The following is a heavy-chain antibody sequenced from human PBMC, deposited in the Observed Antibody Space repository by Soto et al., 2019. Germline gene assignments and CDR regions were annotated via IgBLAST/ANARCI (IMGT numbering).Heavy chain of an antibody. J-gene: IGHJ4*02. Sequence: QVQLVQSGGEVKRPGASVKVSCKASGYSFTSYFMHWVRQAPGQGLEWMGIINPNDGTTKYAQKFQGRVTMTRDTSTNTVYMELSSLRSEGTAVYYCAKGYGSGSYYALWGQGTLVTVSS. CDR2: INPNDGTT. CDR3: AKGYGSGSYYAL. V-gene: IGHV1-46*01. D-gene: IGHD3-10*01. CDR1: GYSFTSYF.